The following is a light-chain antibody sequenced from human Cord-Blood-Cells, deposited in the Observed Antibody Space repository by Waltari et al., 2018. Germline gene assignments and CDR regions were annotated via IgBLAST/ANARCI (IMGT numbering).Light chain of an antibody. CDR1: QSISSY. CDR3: QQSYSTPRS. Sequence: DIQMTQSPSSLSASVGYRVTITCRASQSISSYLNWYQQKPRKARKFPIYAASSLQSGAPSRFSGIESGTDSTLTISSLQTEDFATYYCQQSYSTPRSFGQGTKLEIK. CDR2: AAS. V-gene: IGKV1-39*01. J-gene: IGKJ2*03.